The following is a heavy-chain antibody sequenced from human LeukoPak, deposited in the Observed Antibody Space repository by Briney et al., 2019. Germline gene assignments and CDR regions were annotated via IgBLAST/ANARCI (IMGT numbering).Heavy chain of an antibody. J-gene: IGHJ4*02. Sequence: ASVKVSCKASGGTFSRYAISWVRQAPGQGLEWMGGIIPMFGIANYAQKFQGRVTITADESTSTAYMELSSLRSEDTAVYYCAGADGQGHYDILTGRMNQNYYFDYWGQGTLVTVSS. CDR1: GGTFSRYA. CDR3: AGADGQGHYDILTGRMNQNYYFDY. V-gene: IGHV1-69*13. CDR2: IIPMFGIA. D-gene: IGHD3-9*01.